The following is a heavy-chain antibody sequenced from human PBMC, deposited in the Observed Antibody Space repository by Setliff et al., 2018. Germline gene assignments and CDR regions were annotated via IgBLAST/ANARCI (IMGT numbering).Heavy chain of an antibody. D-gene: IGHD7-27*01. CDR2: LSFAGDA. V-gene: IGHV4-39*01. Sequence: PSETLSLTCTVSGDSISSGYYYWAWIRQTPGKGLEWVGSLSFAGDAYYNPSLKSRVTMSLDTSKNQFSLRVKSVTAADTAVYYCAKFGPLDLTGDWAFDNWGQGTLVTVSS. CDR3: AKFGPLDLTGDWAFDN. J-gene: IGHJ4*02. CDR1: GDSISSGYYY.